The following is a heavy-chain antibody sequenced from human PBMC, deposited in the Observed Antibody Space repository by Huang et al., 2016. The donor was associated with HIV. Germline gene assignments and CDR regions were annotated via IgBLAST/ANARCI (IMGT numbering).Heavy chain of an antibody. Sequence: QVQLQQWGAGLLKPSETLSLTCAVYGGSFSDYYWSWSRQPPGKGLEWIGEINHSGSTNYNPSRKSRVTISVDTFKNQFSLKLSSVSAADTAVYYCARGGYRYSYGYFSSTWPIDYWGQGTLVTVSS. CDR3: ARGGYRYSYGYFSSTWPIDY. CDR1: GGSFSDYY. CDR2: INHSGST. V-gene: IGHV4-34*01. J-gene: IGHJ4*02. D-gene: IGHD5-18*01.